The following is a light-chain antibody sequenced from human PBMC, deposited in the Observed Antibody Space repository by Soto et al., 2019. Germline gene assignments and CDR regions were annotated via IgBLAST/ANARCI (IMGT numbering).Light chain of an antibody. Sequence: QPVLTQSPSASASLGASVKLTCTLSSGHSSYAIAWHQQQPEKGPRYLMKLNSDGSHSKGDGIPDRFSGSSYGAERYRTFASLQSEDEADYYCQTWGTGIRVFGGGTQLTVL. CDR2: LNSDGSH. J-gene: IGLJ3*02. CDR3: QTWGTGIRV. CDR1: SGHSSYA. V-gene: IGLV4-69*01.